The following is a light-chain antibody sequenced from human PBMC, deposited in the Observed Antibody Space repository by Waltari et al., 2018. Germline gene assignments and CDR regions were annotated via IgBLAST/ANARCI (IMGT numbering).Light chain of an antibody. CDR2: EVS. Sequence: QSALTQPPSASGSPGQSVTISCTGTSSDVGAYKYVSWYQQHPGKAPKLLIYEVSKRASGVPGRFSGSKSGNTASLTVSGLQAEDEADYYCASRGASKVFGGGTKLTVL. V-gene: IGLV2-8*01. J-gene: IGLJ2*01. CDR3: ASRGASKV. CDR1: SSDVGAYKY.